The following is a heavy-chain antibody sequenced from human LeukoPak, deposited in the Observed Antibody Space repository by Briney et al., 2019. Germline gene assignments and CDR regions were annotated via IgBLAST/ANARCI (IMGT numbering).Heavy chain of an antibody. CDR2: ISISSSTI. CDR3: SNGGTVYYYGMDV. J-gene: IGHJ6*02. Sequence: GGSLRLSCAASGFTFSSYSMNWVRQAPGKGLEWVSYISISSSTIYYADSVKGRFTISRDNAKNSLYLQMNSLRAEDTAVYYCSNGGTVYYYGMDVWGQGTTVTVSS. V-gene: IGHV3-48*04. CDR1: GFTFSSYS. D-gene: IGHD4-17*01.